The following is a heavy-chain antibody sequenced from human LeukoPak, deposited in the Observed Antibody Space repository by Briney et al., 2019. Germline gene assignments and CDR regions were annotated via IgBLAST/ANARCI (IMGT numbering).Heavy chain of an antibody. D-gene: IGHD6-19*01. CDR3: ARGNGWYIN. CDR1: GDSISSYY. CDR2: IYYSGNT. V-gene: IGHV4-59*01. J-gene: IGHJ4*02. Sequence: SETLSLTCTVSGDSISSYYWSWIRQPPGKGLEWIGYIYYSGNTNYNPTLKSRLTMSVDMSKNQFSLKLSSVTAADMAVYYCARGNGWYINWGQGTLVTVSA.